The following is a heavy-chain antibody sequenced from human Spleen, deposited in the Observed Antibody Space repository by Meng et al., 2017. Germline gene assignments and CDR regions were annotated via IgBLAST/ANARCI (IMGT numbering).Heavy chain of an antibody. CDR1: EFNFNTYA. CDR3: ARDKGRGISRAYHYGMDV. J-gene: IGHJ6*02. Sequence: GESLKISCAASEFNFNTYAMHWVRQAPGKGLEWVALISYDGNTEYYADCAKGRFTISRDKSNNTLYLQMNSLRTEDTAVYYCARDKGRGISRAYHYGMDVWGQGTTVTVSS. V-gene: IGHV3-30*04. D-gene: IGHD3-10*01. CDR2: ISYDGNTE.